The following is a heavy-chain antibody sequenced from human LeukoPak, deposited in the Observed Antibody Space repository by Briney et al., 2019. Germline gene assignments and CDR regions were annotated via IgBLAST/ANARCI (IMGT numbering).Heavy chain of an antibody. J-gene: IGHJ6*03. Sequence: PSETLSLTCAVYGGSFSGYYWSWIRQPPGKGLEWIGEINHSGSTNYNPSLKSRVTISVDTSKNQFSLKLSSVTAADTAVYYCARGSSSWYVPIRYYYYMDVWGKGTTVTVSS. D-gene: IGHD6-13*01. CDR2: INHSGST. CDR3: ARGSSSWYVPIRYYYYMDV. CDR1: GGSFSGYY. V-gene: IGHV4-34*01.